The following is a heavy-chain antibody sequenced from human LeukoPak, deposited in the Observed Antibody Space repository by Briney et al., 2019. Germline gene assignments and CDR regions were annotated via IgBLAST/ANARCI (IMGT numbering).Heavy chain of an antibody. D-gene: IGHD2-2*02. J-gene: IGHJ5*02. Sequence: PSETLSLTCTVSGGSISSGDYYWSWIRQPPGKGLEWIGYIYYSGSTYYNPSLKSRVTISVDTSKNQFSLKLSSVTAADTAVYYCARDLGYCSSTSCHTPNWFDPWGQGTLVTVSS. CDR2: IYYSGST. CDR3: ARDLGYCSSTSCHTPNWFDP. V-gene: IGHV4-30-4*01. CDR1: GGSISSGDYY.